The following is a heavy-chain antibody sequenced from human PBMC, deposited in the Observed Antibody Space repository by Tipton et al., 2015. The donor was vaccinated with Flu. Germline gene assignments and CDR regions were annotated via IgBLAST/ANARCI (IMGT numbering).Heavy chain of an antibody. CDR2: VYSSGTT. CDR3: ARGSGSGTFVIFDF. D-gene: IGHD3-10*01. V-gene: IGHV4-4*07. J-gene: IGHJ5*01. Sequence: LRLSCTVSGGSFSSFYWTWIRQSAGKGLEWIGRVYSSGTTNFNPSLKSRLTMSLDASKNQSSLTLNSVTAADTAVYYCARGSGSGTFVIFDFWGQGTLVTVSS. CDR1: GGSFSSFY.